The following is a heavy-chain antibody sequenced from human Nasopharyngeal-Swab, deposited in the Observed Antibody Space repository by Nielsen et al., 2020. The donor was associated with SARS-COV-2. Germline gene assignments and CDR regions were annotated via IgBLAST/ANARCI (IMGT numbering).Heavy chain of an antibody. CDR3: ARGELLWFGADY. CDR1: GFTFSSYA. Sequence: GGSLRLSCAASGFTFSSYAMSWVRQAPGKGLEWVALIWYDGSNKYYADSVKGRFTISRDNSKNTLYLQMNSLRAEDTAVYYCARGELLWFGADYWGQGTLVPVSS. V-gene: IGHV3-33*08. CDR2: IWYDGSNK. J-gene: IGHJ4*02. D-gene: IGHD3-10*01.